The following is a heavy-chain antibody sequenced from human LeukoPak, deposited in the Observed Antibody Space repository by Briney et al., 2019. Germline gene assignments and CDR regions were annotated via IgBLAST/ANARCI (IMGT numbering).Heavy chain of an antibody. D-gene: IGHD1-14*01. CDR1: GLTVSSNY. J-gene: IGHJ4*02. CDR2: IYSGGST. CDR3: AMAEQPAFDY. Sequence: GGSLGLPFAAFGLTVSSNYMSWVRQAPGKGLEWVSVIYSGGSTYYADSVKGRFTISRDNSKNTLYLQMNSLRAEDTAVYYCAMAEQPAFDYWGQGTLVTVSS. V-gene: IGHV3-53*01.